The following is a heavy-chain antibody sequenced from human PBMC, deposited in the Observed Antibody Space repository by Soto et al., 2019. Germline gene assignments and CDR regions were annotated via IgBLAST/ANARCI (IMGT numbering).Heavy chain of an antibody. CDR1: GGSINTFY. J-gene: IGHJ4*02. Sequence: SETLSLTCTVSGGSINTFYWSWVRQPAGRGLEGSGRIFSSGSTIFNPSLESRVAMSVDTSKNHFSLNLSSVTAADMAVYYCAREGSYSAYNFAHGIQLWSFDFWGQGALVTVSS. D-gene: IGHD5-12*01. CDR3: AREGSYSAYNFAHGIQLWSFDF. CDR2: IFSSGST. V-gene: IGHV4-4*07.